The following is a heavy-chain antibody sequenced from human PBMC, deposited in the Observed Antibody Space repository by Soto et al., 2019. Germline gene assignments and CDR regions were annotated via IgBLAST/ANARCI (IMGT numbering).Heavy chain of an antibody. Sequence: SVKVCCKASGGGFSSYAISWVRQSPGQGLEWMGGIIPIFGTPQYAEKFQDRVTITADESTSTAYMELSSLTSEDTAVYYCATNEGRESDSLDYWGQGTLVTVSS. CDR2: IIPIFGTP. V-gene: IGHV1-69*13. D-gene: IGHD2-15*01. CDR3: ATNEGRESDSLDY. CDR1: GGGFSSYA. J-gene: IGHJ4*02.